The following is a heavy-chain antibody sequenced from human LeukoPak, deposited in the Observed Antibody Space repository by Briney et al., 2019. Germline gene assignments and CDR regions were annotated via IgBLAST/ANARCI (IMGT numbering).Heavy chain of an antibody. Sequence: ASVKVSCKASGYTFTSYYMHWVRQAPGQGLEWMGIINPSGGSTSYAQKFQGRVTMTRDTSTSTVYMELSSLRSEDTAVYYCARDRLEDIVVVPAAPYPSNYYYYGMDVWGQGTTVTVSS. J-gene: IGHJ6*02. CDR1: GYTFTSYY. CDR2: INPSGGST. D-gene: IGHD2-2*01. CDR3: ARDRLEDIVVVPAAPYPSNYYYYGMDV. V-gene: IGHV1-46*01.